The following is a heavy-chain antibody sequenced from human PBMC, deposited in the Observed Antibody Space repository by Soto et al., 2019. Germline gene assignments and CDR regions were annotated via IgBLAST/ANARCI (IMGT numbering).Heavy chain of an antibody. V-gene: IGHV4-4*01. J-gene: IGHJ5*02. D-gene: IGHD2-21*02. CDR3: AREIVTAGGNNYFDP. CDR2: VYHTGDT. Sequence: ESLSPTAGVPGGTVASSHWWSCVRQSPGRGLEWIGNVYHTGDTNFNPSLQSRVTFSVDKSNNQFSLRLTSVTVADTAVYFCAREIVTAGGNNYFDPWGPGTLVTVS. CDR1: GGTVASSHW.